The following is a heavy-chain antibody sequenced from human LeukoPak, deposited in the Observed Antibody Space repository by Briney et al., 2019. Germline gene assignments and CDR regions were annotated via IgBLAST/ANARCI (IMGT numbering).Heavy chain of an antibody. Sequence: SETLSLTCTVSGGSISSYYWSWIRQPPGKGLEWIGYIYYSGSTNYNPSLKSRVTISVDTSKNQFSLKLSSVTAADTAVYYCARCRYSYGPTDAFDIWGQGTMVTVSS. V-gene: IGHV4-59*08. J-gene: IGHJ3*02. CDR1: GGSISSYY. CDR3: ARCRYSYGPTDAFDI. CDR2: IYYSGST. D-gene: IGHD5-18*01.